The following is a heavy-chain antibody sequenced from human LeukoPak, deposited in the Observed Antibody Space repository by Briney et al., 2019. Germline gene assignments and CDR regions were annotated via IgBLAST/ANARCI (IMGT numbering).Heavy chain of an antibody. CDR2: MNPNSGNR. CDR1: GYTFTRYD. J-gene: IGHJ6*03. CDR3: ARGRDSSGWYTSPYYYYYMDV. V-gene: IGHV1-8*03. Sequence: ASVEVSCKASGYTFTRYDINWVRQATGQGRERMGWMNPNSGNRGYAQKFQGRDTITRNTSISTAYMVLSSLRSEDTAVYYCARGRDSSGWYTSPYYYYYMDVWGKGTTVTVSS. D-gene: IGHD6-19*01.